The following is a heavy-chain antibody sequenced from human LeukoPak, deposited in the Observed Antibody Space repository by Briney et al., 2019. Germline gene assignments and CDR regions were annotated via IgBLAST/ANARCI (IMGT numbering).Heavy chain of an antibody. CDR1: GSSMNLYS. V-gene: IGHV4-59*12. D-gene: IGHD1-26*01. Sequence: SETLSLTCSVSGSSMNLYSWNWIRQSPGKGLEWIAYMYYSGTTNYNPSLENRAAISLDLSRHQFSLRLNSVTAADTAVYYCARESGSYFFDYWGQGTLVTVSS. CDR3: ARESGSYFFDY. CDR2: MYYSGTT. J-gene: IGHJ4*02.